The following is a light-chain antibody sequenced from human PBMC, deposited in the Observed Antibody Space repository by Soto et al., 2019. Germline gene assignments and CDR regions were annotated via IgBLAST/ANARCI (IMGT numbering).Light chain of an antibody. J-gene: IGKJ4*02. CDR1: QDINIY. CDR2: ATS. Sequence: DIQMTQSPSSLSASVGDSVTITCRASQDINIYLAWFQQRPGKAPRSLIYATSTLQAGVPSKFSGSGSGTDSALTISSLQPEKSATYYSQQYNTMHLTVDGGTNVEIK. CDR3: QQYNTMHLT. V-gene: IGKV1-16*02.